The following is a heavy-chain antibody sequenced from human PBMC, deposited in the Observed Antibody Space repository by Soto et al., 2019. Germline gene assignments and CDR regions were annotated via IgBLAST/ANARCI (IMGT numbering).Heavy chain of an antibody. CDR3: ATVATNTYNWLDP. V-gene: IGHV3-74*01. Sequence: EVQLVESGGTLVQPGGSLRLSCAASGFIFSTFWMHWVHQAPGKGLEWVSRINSDGSKTTYADSVKGRVTISRDNAKSTVYLQMKSLRGEDTAVYYCATVATNTYNWLDPWGQGTLVTVSS. CDR2: INSDGSKT. D-gene: IGHD5-12*01. CDR1: GFIFSTFW. J-gene: IGHJ5*02.